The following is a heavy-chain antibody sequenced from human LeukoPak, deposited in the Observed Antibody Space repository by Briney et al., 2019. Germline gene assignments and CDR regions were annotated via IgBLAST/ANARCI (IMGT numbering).Heavy chain of an antibody. V-gene: IGHV3-74*01. J-gene: IGHJ4*02. CDR1: GFTFSSHA. CDR2: INSDGSST. Sequence: GGSLRLSCAASGFTFSSHAMHWVRQAPGKGLEWVSRINSDGSSTSYADSVKGRFTISRDNSKNTLYLQMNSLRAEDTAVYYCARDHLRYCSGGSCFVGYWGQGTLVTVSS. CDR3: ARDHLRYCSGGSCFVGY. D-gene: IGHD2-15*01.